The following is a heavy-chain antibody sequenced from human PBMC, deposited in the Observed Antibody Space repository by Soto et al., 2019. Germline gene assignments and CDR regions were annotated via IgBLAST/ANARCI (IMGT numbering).Heavy chain of an antibody. CDR1: GDSISSFSNHC. Sequence: SESLSLTCTVSGDSISSFSNHCCSWIRQAPGKGLEWIGSIYKSGNTYYNPSLKSRVTISVDTSKNQFSLKLSSVTAADTAVYYCARLSYYDILTGYYPDYWGQGTLVTVSS. D-gene: IGHD3-9*01. J-gene: IGHJ4*02. CDR3: ARLSYYDILTGYYPDY. V-gene: IGHV4-39*01. CDR2: IYKSGNT.